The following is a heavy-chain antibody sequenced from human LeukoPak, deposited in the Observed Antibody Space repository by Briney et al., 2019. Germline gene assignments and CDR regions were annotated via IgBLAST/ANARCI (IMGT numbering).Heavy chain of an antibody. CDR2: ISGSGGST. Sequence: GGSLRLSCAASGFTVNSNDMSWVRQAPGKGLEWVSAISGSGGSTYYADSVKGRFTISRDNSKNTLYLQMNSLRAEDTAVYYCARVSIAIPFDYWGQGTLVTVSP. CDR1: GFTVNSND. J-gene: IGHJ4*02. D-gene: IGHD2-21*01. CDR3: ARVSIAIPFDY. V-gene: IGHV3-23*01.